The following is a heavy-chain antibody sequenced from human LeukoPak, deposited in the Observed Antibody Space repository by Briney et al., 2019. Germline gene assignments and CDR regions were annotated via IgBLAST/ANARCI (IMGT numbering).Heavy chain of an antibody. CDR2: IYYSGST. V-gene: IGHV4-59*08. J-gene: IGHJ5*02. CDR1: GGSISSYY. Sequence: SETLSLTCTVSGGSISSYYWSWIRQPPGKGLEWIGYIYYSGSTNYNPSLKSRVTISVDTSKNQFSLKLTSVTAADTAVYYCARLVPPGWFDPWGQGTLVTVSS. CDR3: ARLVPPGWFDP.